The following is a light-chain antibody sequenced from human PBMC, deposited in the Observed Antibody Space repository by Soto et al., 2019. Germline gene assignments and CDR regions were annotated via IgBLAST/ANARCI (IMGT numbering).Light chain of an antibody. J-gene: IGKJ1*01. CDR3: QQRSYWPPT. Sequence: EIVLTQSPATLSLSPGERATLSCRASQSVSSHLAWYQQRPGQAPRLLIYDVSNRATCIPARFSGGGSGPDFTLTISCLEPEDFAFYYCQQRSYWPPTFGQGTKVEIK. V-gene: IGKV3-11*01. CDR2: DVS. CDR1: QSVSSH.